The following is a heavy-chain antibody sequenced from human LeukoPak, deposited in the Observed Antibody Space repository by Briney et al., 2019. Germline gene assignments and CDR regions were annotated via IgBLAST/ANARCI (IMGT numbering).Heavy chain of an antibody. CDR3: ASPNPYAALRSYPH. V-gene: IGHV1-18*01. CDR1: GYTFTSYG. D-gene: IGHD3-16*02. J-gene: IGHJ1*01. CDR2: ISAYNGNT. Sequence: ASVKVPCKASGYTFTSYGIRWVRQAPGQGLQRMGWISAYNGNTNYAQKLQGRVTMTTDTSTSTAYMELSSLRSDASPLSSLASPNPYAALRSYPHWLQGTLGNVSS.